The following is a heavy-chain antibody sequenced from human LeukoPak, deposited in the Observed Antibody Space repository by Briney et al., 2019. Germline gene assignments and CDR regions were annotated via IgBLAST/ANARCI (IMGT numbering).Heavy chain of an antibody. J-gene: IGHJ4*02. CDR2: IYYSGST. CDR1: GGSISSYY. D-gene: IGHD3-22*01. Sequence: SETLSLTCTVSGGSISSYYWSWIRQPPGKGLEWIGYIYYSGSTNYNPSLKSRVTISVDTSKNQFSLKLSSVTAADTAVYYCARDPFSSGYYSYFDYWGQGTLVTVSS. V-gene: IGHV4-59*08. CDR3: ARDPFSSGYYSYFDY.